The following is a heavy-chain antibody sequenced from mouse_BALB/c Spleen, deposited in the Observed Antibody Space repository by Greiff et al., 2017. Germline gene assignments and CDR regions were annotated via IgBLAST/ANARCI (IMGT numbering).Heavy chain of an antibody. CDR3: ARVMITTRGYAMDY. CDR1: GYTFTSYV. CDR2: INPYNDGT. J-gene: IGHJ4*01. D-gene: IGHD2-4*01. Sequence: EVQLQQSGPELVKPGASVKMSCKASGYTFTSYVMHWVKQKPGQGLEWIGYINPYNDGTKYNEKFKGKATLTSDKSSSTAYMELSSLTSEDSAVYYCARVMITTRGYAMDYWGQGTSVTVSS. V-gene: IGHV1-14*01.